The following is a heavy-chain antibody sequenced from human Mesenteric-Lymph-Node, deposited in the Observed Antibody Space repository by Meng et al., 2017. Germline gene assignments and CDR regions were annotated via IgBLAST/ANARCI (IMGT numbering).Heavy chain of an antibody. CDR3: AREIGIVGATTDGDY. CDR2: IIPILGIA. D-gene: IGHD1-26*01. J-gene: IGHJ4*02. CDR1: GYTFTSYG. V-gene: IGHV1-69*04. Sequence: SVKVSCKASGYTFTSYGISWVRQAPGQGLEWMGRIIPILGIANYAQKFQGRVTITADKSTSTAYMELSSLRSEDTAVYYCAREIGIVGATTDGDYWGQGTLVTVSS.